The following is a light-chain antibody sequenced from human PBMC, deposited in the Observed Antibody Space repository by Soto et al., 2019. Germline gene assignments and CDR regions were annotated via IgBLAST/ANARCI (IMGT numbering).Light chain of an antibody. Sequence: EIVMTQSPATLSVSPGERATLSCRASQSIRNNLAWYQQKLGQAPRLLIYSASIRATGIPARFSGSGSGTEFNLTISSLQSEDFAVYYCQQYKNWPPITFGGGTKVEIK. V-gene: IGKV3-15*01. CDR2: SAS. J-gene: IGKJ4*01. CDR3: QQYKNWPPIT. CDR1: QSIRNN.